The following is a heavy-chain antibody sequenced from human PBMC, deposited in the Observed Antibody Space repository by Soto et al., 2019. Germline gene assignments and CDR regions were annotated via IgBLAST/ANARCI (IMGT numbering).Heavy chain of an antibody. D-gene: IGHD3-3*02. V-gene: IGHV6-1*01. CDR3: ARVGFSSFLNWFDP. CDR2: TYYRSKWYN. CDR1: GDIVSSNSAA. Sequence: SQTLSLTCAISGDIVSSNSAAWNWIRQSPSRGLEWLGRTYYRSKWYNDYTVSVKSRITINPDTSKNQFSLQLNSVTPEDTAVYYCARVGFSSFLNWFDPRGQGTLLTVSS. J-gene: IGHJ5*02.